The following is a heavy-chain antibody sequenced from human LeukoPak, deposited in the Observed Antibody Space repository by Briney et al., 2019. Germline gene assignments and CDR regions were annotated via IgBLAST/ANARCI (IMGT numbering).Heavy chain of an antibody. Sequence: GGSLRLSCAASGFTFTNYWMTWVRQAPGKGLEWVANINQDGSEKYYVDFLKGRFTISRDDAKNSVYLRMNSLRAEDTAVYYCARDRQSGSYYPPGSFDYWGQGTLVTVSS. CDR3: ARDRQSGSYYPPGSFDY. CDR2: INQDGSEK. D-gene: IGHD1-26*01. V-gene: IGHV3-7*04. CDR1: GFTFTNYW. J-gene: IGHJ4*02.